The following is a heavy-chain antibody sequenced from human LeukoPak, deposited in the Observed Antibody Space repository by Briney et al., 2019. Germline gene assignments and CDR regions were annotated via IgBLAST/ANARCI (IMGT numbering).Heavy chain of an antibody. Sequence: GGSLRLSCAASGFTFSSYAMSWVRQAPWKGLEWVSGIGGGGGSTYYADSMKGHFTISRDNSKNTLYLQMNSLRADDTAVYYCARDRGGSGPTTTDLWGQGTLVTVSS. J-gene: IGHJ4*02. V-gene: IGHV3-23*01. CDR3: ARDRGGSGPTTTDL. D-gene: IGHD6-19*01. CDR2: IGGGGGST. CDR1: GFTFSSYA.